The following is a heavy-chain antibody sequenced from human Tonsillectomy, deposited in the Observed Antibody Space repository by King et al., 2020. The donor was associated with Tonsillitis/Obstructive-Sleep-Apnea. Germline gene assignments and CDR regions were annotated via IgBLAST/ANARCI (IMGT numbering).Heavy chain of an antibody. CDR1: GGSISSYY. J-gene: IGHJ5*02. CDR3: ARHDLDYYDSSGFGP. V-gene: IGHV4-59*08. CDR2: IYYSGST. Sequence: QLQESGPGLVKPSETLSLTCTVSGGSISSYYWSWIRQPPGKGLEWIGYIYYSGSTNYNPSLKSRVTISVDTSKNQFSLKLSSVTAADTAVYYCARHDLDYYDSSGFGPWGQGTLVTVSS. D-gene: IGHD3-22*01.